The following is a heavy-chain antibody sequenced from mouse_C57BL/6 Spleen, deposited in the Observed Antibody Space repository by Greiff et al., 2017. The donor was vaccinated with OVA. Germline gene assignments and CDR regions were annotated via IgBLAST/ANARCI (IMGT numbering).Heavy chain of an antibody. J-gene: IGHJ4*01. CDR3: AGEGTRNYAMDY. Sequence: EVKVVESEGGLVQPGSSMKLSCTASGFTFSDYYMAWVRQVPEKGLEWVANINYDGSSTYYLDSLKSRFIISRDNAKNILYLQMSSLKSEDTATYYCAGEGTRNYAMDYWGQGTSVTVSS. V-gene: IGHV5-16*01. CDR2: INYDGSST. D-gene: IGHD3-3*01. CDR1: GFTFSDYY.